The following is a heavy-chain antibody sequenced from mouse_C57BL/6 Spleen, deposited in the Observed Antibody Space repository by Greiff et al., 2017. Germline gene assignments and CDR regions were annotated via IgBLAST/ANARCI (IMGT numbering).Heavy chain of an antibody. J-gene: IGHJ3*01. CDR3: ARPLYGSSPLFAY. CDR1: GFTFSSYT. D-gene: IGHD1-1*01. CDR2: ISGGGGNT. Sequence: EVQRVESGGGLVKPGGSLKLSCAASGFTFSSYTMSWVRQTPEKRLEWVATISGGGGNTYYPDSVKGRFTISRDNAKNTLYLQMSSLRSEDTALYYCARPLYGSSPLFAYWGQGTLVTVSA. V-gene: IGHV5-9*01.